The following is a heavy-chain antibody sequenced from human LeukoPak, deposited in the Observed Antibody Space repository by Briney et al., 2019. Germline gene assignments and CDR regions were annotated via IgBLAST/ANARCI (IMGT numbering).Heavy chain of an antibody. V-gene: IGHV3-11*04. CDR1: GFTFSDYY. Sequence: GGSLRLSCAASGFTFSDYYMSWIRQAPGKGLEWVSYISSSGSTIYYADSVKGRFTISRDNAQNSLYLQMNSLRADDTAIYYCARGSEWSSGVSDYWGQGTLVTVSS. D-gene: IGHD3-3*01. CDR3: ARGSEWSSGVSDY. J-gene: IGHJ4*02. CDR2: ISSSGSTI.